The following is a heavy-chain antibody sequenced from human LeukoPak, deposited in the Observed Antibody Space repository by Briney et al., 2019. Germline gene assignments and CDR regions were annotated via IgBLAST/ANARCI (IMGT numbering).Heavy chain of an antibody. D-gene: IGHD3-16*01. V-gene: IGHV3-66*01. J-gene: IGHJ4*02. CDR3: AREQTFPYFDS. Sequence: GGSLRLSCAASGFTVSKNYMSWVRQAPGKGLEWVSVIYSGGSTYYADSVKGRFTISRDNSKNTLYLQMNSLRAEDTAVYYCAREQTFPYFDSWGQGTLVTVSS. CDR1: GFTVSKNY. CDR2: IYSGGST.